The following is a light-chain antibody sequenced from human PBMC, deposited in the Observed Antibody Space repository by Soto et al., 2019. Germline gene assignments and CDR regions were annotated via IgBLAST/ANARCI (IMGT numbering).Light chain of an antibody. CDR2: AAS. CDR3: QQLDSYPIT. V-gene: IGKV1-9*01. Sequence: IQLTQSPSSLSASVGDTVTITCRASQGISSFLAWYQHKPGKAPELLISAASTLRTGVPSRFSGSGSGTDFTLTISSLQPEDFATYYCQQLDSYPITFGQGTRLEIK. CDR1: QGISSF. J-gene: IGKJ5*01.